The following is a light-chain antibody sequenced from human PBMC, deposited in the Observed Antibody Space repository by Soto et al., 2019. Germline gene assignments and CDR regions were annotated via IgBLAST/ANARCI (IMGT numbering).Light chain of an antibody. CDR2: DAS. Sequence: DIQMTQSPSTLSASVGDRVTITCRASQSINNWLAWYQQKPGKAPKLLIYDASTLDIGVPSRFSGSGFGTAFSLTISSLQPDDFATFYCQHYKSYSYTFGQGTKLEVK. J-gene: IGKJ2*01. CDR1: QSINNW. V-gene: IGKV1-5*01. CDR3: QHYKSYSYT.